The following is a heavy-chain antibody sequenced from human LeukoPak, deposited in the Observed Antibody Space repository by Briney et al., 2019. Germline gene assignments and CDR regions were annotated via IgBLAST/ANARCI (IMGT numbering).Heavy chain of an antibody. CDR3: ATDPSTSWYS. D-gene: IGHD6-13*01. V-gene: IGHV3-21*01. CDR2: ISSGSSYI. CDR1: GFTFSRYT. Sequence: SGGSLRLSCAASGFTFSRYTMNWVRQAPGKGLEWVSSISSGSSYISYADSVKGRFTISRDNAKNSLYLQMNSLRAEDTAVYYCATDPSTSWYSWGQGTLVTVSS. J-gene: IGHJ4*02.